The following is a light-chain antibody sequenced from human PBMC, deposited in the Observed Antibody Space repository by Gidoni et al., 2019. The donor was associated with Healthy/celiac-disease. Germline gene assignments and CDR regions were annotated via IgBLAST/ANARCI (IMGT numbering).Light chain of an antibody. V-gene: IGKV4-1*01. CDR1: QSVLYSSNNKNN. CDR2: WAS. Sequence: DIVMTQSPDSLAVSLGERATINCKYSQSVLYSSNNKNNLAWYQQKPGQPPKLLIYWASTRESGVPDRFSGSGSGTDFTLTISSLQAEDVAVYYCQQYYSXXWTFGQXTKVEXK. J-gene: IGKJ1*01. CDR3: QQYYSXXWT.